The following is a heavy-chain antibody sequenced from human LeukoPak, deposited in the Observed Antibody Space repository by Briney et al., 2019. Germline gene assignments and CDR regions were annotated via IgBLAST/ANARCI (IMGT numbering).Heavy chain of an antibody. V-gene: IGHV4-59*08. CDR1: GGSISSYY. J-gene: IGHJ3*02. D-gene: IGHD3-22*01. Sequence: SETLSLTCTVSGGSISSYYWSWIRQPPGKGLEWIGYIYYSGSTNYNPSLKSRVTISVDTSKNQFSLKLSSVTAADTAVYYCARLRDSSGYYFWDAFDIWGQGTMVTVSS. CDR2: IYYSGST. CDR3: ARLRDSSGYYFWDAFDI.